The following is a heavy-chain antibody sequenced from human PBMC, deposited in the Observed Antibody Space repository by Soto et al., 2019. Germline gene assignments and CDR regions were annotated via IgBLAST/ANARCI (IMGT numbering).Heavy chain of an antibody. CDR1: GLTFSNYA. J-gene: IGHJ4*01. V-gene: IGHV3-23*01. Sequence: EVQLLESGGALLQPGGSLRLSCAASGLTFSNYAMSWVRQAPGKGLEWVSTVTGDGVTTSYADSVKGRFTISRDNSKNTLYLQMSGLRADDTAVYYCAKRLSYYFDSWGHGNLVTVSS. D-gene: IGHD3-16*02. CDR2: VTGDGVTT. CDR3: AKRLSYYFDS.